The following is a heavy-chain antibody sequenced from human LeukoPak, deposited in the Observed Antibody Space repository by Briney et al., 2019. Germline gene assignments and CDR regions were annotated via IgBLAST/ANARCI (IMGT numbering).Heavy chain of an antibody. V-gene: IGHV4-39*07. J-gene: IGHJ4*02. CDR1: GGSISSSGFY. Sequence: KPSETLSLTCSVSGGSISSSGFYWGWIRQPPGTGLEWIGSIYYSGSTYYNPSLKSRVTISVDTSKNQFSLNLRSVTAADTAVYYCARDICGYNYGCFDSWGQGTLVTVSS. CDR2: IYYSGST. D-gene: IGHD5-18*01. CDR3: ARDICGYNYGCFDS.